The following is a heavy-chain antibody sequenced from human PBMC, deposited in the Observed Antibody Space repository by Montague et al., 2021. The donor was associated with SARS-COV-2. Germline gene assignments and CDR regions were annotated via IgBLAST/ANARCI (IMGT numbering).Heavy chain of an antibody. Sequence: SETLSLTCTVSGGSISTSYWSWIRQPPGKGLEWIGFVYYTESTNYNPSLRGRVTISVDTSTDQFSLNLSSVSAADTAIYYCARLLYHNYRSGFDVWGQGTTVTVSS. CDR3: ARLLYHNYRSGFDV. J-gene: IGHJ6*02. V-gene: IGHV4-59*08. CDR1: GGSISTSY. D-gene: IGHD3-10*01. CDR2: VYYTEST.